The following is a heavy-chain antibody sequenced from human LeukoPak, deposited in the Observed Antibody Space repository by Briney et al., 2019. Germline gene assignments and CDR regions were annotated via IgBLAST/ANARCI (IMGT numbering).Heavy chain of an antibody. CDR1: GYTFTGYY. CDR2: INPNSGGT. D-gene: IGHD3-22*01. J-gene: IGHJ4*02. V-gene: IGHV1-2*02. CDR3: ASGRGYYDSQGALDY. Sequence: ASMKVSCKAFGYTFTGYYMHWVRQAPGQGLEWMGWINPNSGGTNYAQKFQGRVTMTRDTSISTAYMELSRLRSDDTAVYYCASGRGYYDSQGALDYWGQGTLVTVSS.